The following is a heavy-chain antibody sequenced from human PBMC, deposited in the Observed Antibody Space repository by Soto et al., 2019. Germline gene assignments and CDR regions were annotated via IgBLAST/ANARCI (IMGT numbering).Heavy chain of an antibody. CDR3: AREQLWFGELFFSVSNSIYGMDV. D-gene: IGHD3-10*01. CDR1: GYTFTSDG. V-gene: IGHV1-18*01. Sequence: KPPSASVKASCKASGYTFTSDGISWVRQAPGQVLEWMGWISAYNGNTNYAQKLQGRVTMTTDTSTSTAYMELRSLRSDDTAVYYCAREQLWFGELFFSVSNSIYGMDVWGQGTTVTVSS. J-gene: IGHJ6*02. CDR2: ISAYNGNT.